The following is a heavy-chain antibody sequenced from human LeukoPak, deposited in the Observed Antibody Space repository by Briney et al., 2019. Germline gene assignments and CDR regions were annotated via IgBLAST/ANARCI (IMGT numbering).Heavy chain of an antibody. CDR2: IYYSGNT. Sequence: PSETLSLTCTVSGGSISSSSYYWGWIRQPPGKGLEWIGSIYYSGNTYYNPSLKSRVTISVDTSKNQFSLKLSSVTAADTAVYYCARPRQGDYYFDYWGPGTLVTVSS. J-gene: IGHJ4*02. V-gene: IGHV4-39*01. CDR1: GGSISSSSYY. CDR3: ARPRQGDYYFDY. D-gene: IGHD2-21*02.